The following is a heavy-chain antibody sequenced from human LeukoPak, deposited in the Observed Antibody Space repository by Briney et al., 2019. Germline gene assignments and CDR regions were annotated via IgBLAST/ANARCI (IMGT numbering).Heavy chain of an antibody. Sequence: SETLSLTCTVSGASIGSYFWSWIRQPPGKGLEWIGYIYYGGGTNYNPSFESRIAISVDTSRNRISLNLTSVTASDTAIYYCARERGDYDSDNWFDSWGQGTLVTVSS. D-gene: IGHD4-17*01. CDR3: ARERGDYDSDNWFDS. CDR2: IYYGGGT. J-gene: IGHJ5*01. CDR1: GASIGSYF. V-gene: IGHV4-59*01.